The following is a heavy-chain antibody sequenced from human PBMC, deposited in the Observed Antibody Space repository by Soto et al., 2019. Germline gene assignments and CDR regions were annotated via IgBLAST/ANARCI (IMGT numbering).Heavy chain of an antibody. Sequence: GDSLKLSCKGSGYSFTRYWIRWVRQMPGKGLEWMGRIDPSDSYTNYSPSFQGHVTISADKSISTAYLQWSSLKASDTAMYYCARHPQYYDSSRYPESNLGQGTLVTGSS. J-gene: IGHJ4*02. CDR2: IDPSDSYT. CDR1: GYSFTRYW. D-gene: IGHD3-22*01. V-gene: IGHV5-10-1*01. CDR3: ARHPQYYDSSRYPESN.